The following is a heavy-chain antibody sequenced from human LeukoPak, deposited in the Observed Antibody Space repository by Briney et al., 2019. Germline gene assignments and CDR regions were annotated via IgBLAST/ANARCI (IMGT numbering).Heavy chain of an antibody. CDR1: GYTLTELS. CDR2: FDPEDGET. V-gene: IGHV1-24*01. J-gene: IGHJ4*02. Sequence: GASVKVSCKVSGYTLTELSMHWVRQAPGKGLEWMGGFDPEDGETIYAQKLQGRVTMTTDTSTSTAYMELRSLRSDDTAVYYCARNPYGSGSYYTFDYWGQGTLVTVSS. D-gene: IGHD3-10*01. CDR3: ARNPYGSGSYYTFDY.